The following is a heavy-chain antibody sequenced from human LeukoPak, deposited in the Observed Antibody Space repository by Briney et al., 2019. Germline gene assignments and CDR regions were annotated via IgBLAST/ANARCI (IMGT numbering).Heavy chain of an antibody. V-gene: IGHV1-69*05. CDR1: GGTFSSYA. J-gene: IGHJ4*02. Sequence: GASVKVSCKASGGTFSSYAISWVRQAPGQGLEWMGGIIPIFGTANYAQKFQGRVTITTDESTSTAYMELSSLRSEDTAVYYCARLTTVTKTFGYWGQGTLVTVSS. CDR2: IIPIFGTA. CDR3: ARLTTVTKTFGY. D-gene: IGHD4-17*01.